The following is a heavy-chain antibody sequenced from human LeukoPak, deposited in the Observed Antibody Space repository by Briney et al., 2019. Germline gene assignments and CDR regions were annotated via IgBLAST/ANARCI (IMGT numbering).Heavy chain of an antibody. J-gene: IGHJ3*02. D-gene: IGHD2-15*01. CDR2: ISSSSSYI. CDR3: TIKDIVVVVAATHAFDI. CDR1: GFTFSSYS. Sequence: GGSLRLSCAASGFTFSSYSMNWVRQAPGKGLEWVSSISSSSSYIYYADSVKGRFTISRDNSKNTLYLQMNSLRAEDTAVYYCTIKDIVVVVAATHAFDIWGQGTMVTVSS. V-gene: IGHV3-21*01.